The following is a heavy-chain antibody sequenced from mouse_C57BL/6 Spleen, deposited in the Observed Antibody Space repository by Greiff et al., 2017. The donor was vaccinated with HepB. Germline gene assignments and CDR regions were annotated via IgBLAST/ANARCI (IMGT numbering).Heavy chain of an antibody. V-gene: IGHV1-4*01. Sequence: VQVVESGAELARPGASVKMSCKASGYTFTSYTMHWVKQRPGQGLEWIGYINPSSGYTKYNQKFKDKATLTADKSSSTAYMQLSSLTSEDSAVYCCARNGPYAMDDWGQGTSVTVSS. CDR2: INPSSGYT. CDR1: GYTFTSYT. J-gene: IGHJ4*01. CDR3: ARNGPYAMDD.